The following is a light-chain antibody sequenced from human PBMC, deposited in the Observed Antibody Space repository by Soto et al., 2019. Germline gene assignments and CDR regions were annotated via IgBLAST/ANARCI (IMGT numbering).Light chain of an antibody. CDR1: QSVSSSY. Sequence: EIVLTQSPGTLSFSPGERATLSCRASQSVSSSYLAWYQQKPGQAPRLLIYGASSRATGIPDRFSGSGYVTDFTLTISRLEPEDFAVYSCQQYGSSPRTFGQGTKVEIK. CDR2: GAS. CDR3: QQYGSSPRT. J-gene: IGKJ1*01. V-gene: IGKV3-20*01.